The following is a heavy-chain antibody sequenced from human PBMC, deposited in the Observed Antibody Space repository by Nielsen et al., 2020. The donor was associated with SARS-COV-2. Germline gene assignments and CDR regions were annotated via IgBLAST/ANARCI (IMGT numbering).Heavy chain of an antibody. Sequence: GGSLRLSCAASGFTFDDYAMHWVRQAPGKGLEWVSGISWNSGSIGYADSVKGRFTISRDNAKNSLYLQMNSLRAEDTAVYYCAKDFGDWFDPWGQGTLVTVSS. D-gene: IGHD3-10*01. CDR1: GFTFDDYA. CDR3: AKDFGDWFDP. V-gene: IGHV3-9*01. J-gene: IGHJ5*02. CDR2: ISWNSGSI.